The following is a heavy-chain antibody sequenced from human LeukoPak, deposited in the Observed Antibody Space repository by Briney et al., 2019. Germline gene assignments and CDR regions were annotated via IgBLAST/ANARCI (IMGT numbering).Heavy chain of an antibody. D-gene: IGHD3-10*01. CDR2: ISAYNGNT. J-gene: IGHJ4*02. CDR3: ARSDYYGSVSYYMSDY. V-gene: IGHV1-18*01. CDR1: GYTFTSYG. Sequence: ASVKVSCKASGYTFTSYGISWVRQAPGQGLEWMGWISAYNGNTNYAQKLQGRVTMTTDTSTSTAYMELRSLRSDDTAVYYCARSDYYGSVSYYMSDYWGQGTLVTVSS.